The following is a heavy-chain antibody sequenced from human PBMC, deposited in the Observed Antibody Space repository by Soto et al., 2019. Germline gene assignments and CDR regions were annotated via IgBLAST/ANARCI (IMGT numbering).Heavy chain of an antibody. CDR1: GYTFASYY. V-gene: IGHV1-46*01. CDR2: INPSGGST. D-gene: IGHD1-26*01. CDR3: ARDSIVGSTCDY. Sequence: QVQLVQSGAEVKKPGASVKVSCKASGYTFASYYMHWVRQAPEQGLEWMGIINPSGGSTTYAQKFQGRVTMTRDTSTSTDYMELSSLRSEDTAVYYCARDSIVGSTCDYWGQRTLVTVSS. J-gene: IGHJ4*02.